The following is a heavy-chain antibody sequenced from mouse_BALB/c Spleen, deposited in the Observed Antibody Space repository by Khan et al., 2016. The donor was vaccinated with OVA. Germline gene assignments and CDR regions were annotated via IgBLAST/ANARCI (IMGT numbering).Heavy chain of an antibody. D-gene: IGHD1-1*01. J-gene: IGHJ2*01. V-gene: IGHV3-2*02. CDR1: GYSITSDYA. CDR2: IKYSGNT. CDR3: ARSGTISTVVITDFDY. Sequence: EVQLQESGPGLVKPSQSLSLTCTVTGYSITSDYAWNWIRQFPGNKLEWMGYIKYSGNTSYNPSLKSRISITRDTSKTQFFLQLNSVTTEDTATYYCARSGTISTVVITDFDYWGQGTTLTVSS.